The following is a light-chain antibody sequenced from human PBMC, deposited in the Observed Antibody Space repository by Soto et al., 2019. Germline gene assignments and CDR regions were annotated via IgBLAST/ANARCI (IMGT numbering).Light chain of an antibody. Sequence: QSVLAQPASVSGSPGESITIACTGTIRDVGSYNLVSWYQQLPGEAPKLIISEVRNRPSGISYRFTGSKSGNTASLTISGLQTEDEADYYCSSYTTTSTLVFGGGTKVTVL. J-gene: IGLJ3*02. CDR1: IRDVGSYNL. V-gene: IGLV2-14*01. CDR3: SSYTTTSTLV. CDR2: EVR.